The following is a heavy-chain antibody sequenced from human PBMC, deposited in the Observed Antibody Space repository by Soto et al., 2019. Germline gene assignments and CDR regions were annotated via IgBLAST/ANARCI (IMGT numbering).Heavy chain of an antibody. J-gene: IGHJ4*02. CDR2: ISSGSSYI. CDR1: GFTFNTYS. CDR3: AREFRWNDVDLDY. V-gene: IGHV3-21*01. D-gene: IGHD1-1*01. Sequence: GGSLRLSCAASGFTFNTYSMNWVRQAPGKGLEWVSTISSGSSYIYYADSVGGRFTVSRDNAKNSLWLQMTSLRAEDTAVYYCAREFRWNDVDLDYWGQGTLVTVSS.